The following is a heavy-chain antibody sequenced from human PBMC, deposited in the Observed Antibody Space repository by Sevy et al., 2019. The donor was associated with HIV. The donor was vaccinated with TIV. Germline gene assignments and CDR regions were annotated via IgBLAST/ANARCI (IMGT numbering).Heavy chain of an antibody. J-gene: IGHJ3*02. Sequence: ASVKVSCKASGYTFTSYAMHWVRQAPGQRLEWMGWINDGNGNTKYSQKFQGRVTITRDTSASTAYMELSSLRSEDTAVYYCARDGGSYLGAFDIWGQGTMVTVSS. CDR2: INDGNGNT. V-gene: IGHV1-3*01. D-gene: IGHD1-26*01. CDR3: ARDGGSYLGAFDI. CDR1: GYTFTSYA.